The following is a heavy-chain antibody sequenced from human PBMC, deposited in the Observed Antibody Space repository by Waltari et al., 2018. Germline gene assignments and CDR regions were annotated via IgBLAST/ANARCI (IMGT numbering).Heavy chain of an antibody. D-gene: IGHD2-2*01. CDR3: GRSPAWNIAVVPVDK. CDR1: GFTFGDYA. V-gene: IGHV3-49*04. J-gene: IGHJ4*02. CDR2: IRSKRYGGTT. Sequence: EVQLVESGGGLVQPGRSLRLSCTASGFTFGDYAMSWVRQPPGKGLDWVGFIRSKRYGGTTEYAASVKGRFTISRDDSKSIAYLQMNSLKTEDTAVYYCGRSPAWNIAVVPVDKWGRGALVTVSS.